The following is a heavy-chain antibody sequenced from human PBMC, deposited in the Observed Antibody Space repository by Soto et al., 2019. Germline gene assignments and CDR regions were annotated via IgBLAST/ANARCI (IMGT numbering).Heavy chain of an antibody. CDR1: GGTFNTYA. Sequence: QVQLVQSETEVKKPGSAVRVSCKASGGTFNTYAMNWVRQAPGQGLEWMGGILPMFDRPRYAQKFQGRVTITVDEPTTTAYMELSSLRSDATAVYYCTRSIGSGGVIGGFDYWGQGTLVTVSS. J-gene: IGHJ4*02. CDR3: TRSIGSGGVIGGFDY. CDR2: ILPMFDRP. D-gene: IGHD3-16*02. V-gene: IGHV1-69*01.